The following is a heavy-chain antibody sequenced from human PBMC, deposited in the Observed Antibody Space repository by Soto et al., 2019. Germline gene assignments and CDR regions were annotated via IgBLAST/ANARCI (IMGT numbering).Heavy chain of an antibody. CDR2: INTDGSGT. J-gene: IGHJ4*02. CDR3: ATRKLGGADY. Sequence: EVQLVESGGDLVQPGGSLRLSCAASGFTFSDYWMHWVRQVPGKGLVWVSRINTDGSGTSYADFVKGRFTISRDNAKNILYLPMTTRRAYDTAVYYGATRKLGGADYWGQRNLLTLS. V-gene: IGHV3-74*01. CDR1: GFTFSDYW. D-gene: IGHD3-16*01.